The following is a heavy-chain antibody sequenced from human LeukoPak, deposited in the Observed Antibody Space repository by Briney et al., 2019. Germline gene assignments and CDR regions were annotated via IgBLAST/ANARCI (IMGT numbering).Heavy chain of an antibody. D-gene: IGHD3-9*01. Sequence: GASVKVSCKASGYTFTSYGISWVRQAPGQGLEWMGWISAYNGNTNYAQKFQGRVTMTEDTSTDTAYMELSSLRSEDTAVYYCATGIRYFDWLPRDWGQGTLVTVSS. CDR2: ISAYNGNT. V-gene: IGHV1-18*01. CDR1: GYTFTSYG. J-gene: IGHJ4*02. CDR3: ATGIRYFDWLPRD.